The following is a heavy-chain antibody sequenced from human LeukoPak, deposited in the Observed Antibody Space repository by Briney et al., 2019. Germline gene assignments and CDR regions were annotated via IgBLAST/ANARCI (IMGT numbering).Heavy chain of an antibody. J-gene: IGHJ4*02. CDR2: IYYSGST. D-gene: IGHD2-15*01. CDR1: GGSISSYY. Sequence: SETLSLTCTVSGGSISSYYWGWIRQPPGKGLEWIGYIYYSGSTNYNPSLKSRVTISVDTSKNQFSLKLSAVTAADTAVYYCARDRALDCSGGSCYFGFDYWGQGTLVTVSS. CDR3: ARDRALDCSGGSCYFGFDY. V-gene: IGHV4-59*01.